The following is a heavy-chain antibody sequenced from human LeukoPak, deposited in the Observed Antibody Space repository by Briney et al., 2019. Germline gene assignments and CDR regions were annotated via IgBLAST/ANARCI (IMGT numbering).Heavy chain of an antibody. Sequence: PGGSLRLSCAASGFTFTSYSMNWVRQAPGKGLEWVSSISSSSSYIYYADSVKGRFTISRDNAKNSLYLQMNSLRAEDTAVYYCARDRGGPYYYDTSGPLAYWGQGTLVTVSS. CDR2: ISSSSSYI. J-gene: IGHJ4*02. CDR1: GFTFTSYS. V-gene: IGHV3-21*01. CDR3: ARDRGGPYYYDTSGPLAY. D-gene: IGHD3-22*01.